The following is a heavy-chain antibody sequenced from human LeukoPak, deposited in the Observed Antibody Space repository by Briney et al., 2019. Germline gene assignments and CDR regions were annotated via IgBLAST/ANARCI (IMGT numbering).Heavy chain of an antibody. CDR2: ISAYNGNT. CDR1: GYTFTSYG. J-gene: IGHJ6*03. D-gene: IGHD3-10*01. CDR3: ARGASGNGSGSKHYYYYYYMDV. V-gene: IGHV1-18*01. Sequence: ASVKVSCKASGYTFTSYGISWVRQAPGQGLEWMGWISAYNGNTNYAQKLQGRVTMTTDTSTSTAYMELRSLRSDDTAVYYCARGASGNGSGSKHYYYYYYMDVWGKGTTVTVSS.